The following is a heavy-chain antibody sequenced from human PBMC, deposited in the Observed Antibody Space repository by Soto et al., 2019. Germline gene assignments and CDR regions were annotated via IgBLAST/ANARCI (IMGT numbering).Heavy chain of an antibody. CDR3: ARDYESSGYAPVYYGMDV. Sequence: PSETLSLTCAVVGVSISGDGCSWICNRQTPGKGLKWIEYIYYSGSTNYNPSLKSRVTISVDTSKNQFSLKLSSVTAADTAVYYCARDYESSGYAPVYYGMDVWGQGPTVTAP. CDR1: GVSISGDGCS. D-gene: IGHD3-22*01. V-gene: IGHV4-61*08. CDR2: IYYSGST. J-gene: IGHJ6*02.